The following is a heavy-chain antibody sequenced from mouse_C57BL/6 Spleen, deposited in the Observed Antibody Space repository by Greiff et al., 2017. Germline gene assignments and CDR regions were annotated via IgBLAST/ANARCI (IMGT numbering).Heavy chain of an antibody. CDR2: ISDGGSYT. J-gene: IGHJ4*01. D-gene: IGHD1-1*01. Sequence: EVQGVESGGGLVKPGGSLKLSCAASGFTFSSYAMSWVRQTPEKRLEWVATISDGGSYTYYPDNVKGRFTISRDNAKNNLYLQMSHLKSEDTAMYYCARDRILRGVYAMDYWGQGTSVTVSS. CDR3: ARDRILRGVYAMDY. CDR1: GFTFSSYA. V-gene: IGHV5-4*01.